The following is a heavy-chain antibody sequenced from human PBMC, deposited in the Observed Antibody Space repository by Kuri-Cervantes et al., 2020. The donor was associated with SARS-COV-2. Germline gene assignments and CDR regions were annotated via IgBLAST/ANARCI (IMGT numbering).Heavy chain of an antibody. CDR2: IRYDGSNK. CDR1: GFTFSSYG. Sequence: GESLKISCAASGFTFSSYGMHWVRQAPGKGLEWVAFIRYDGSNKYYAYSVKGRFTISRDNSKNTLYLQMNSLRAEDTAVYYCASLLSGGGAHLYFFYMDAWGKGTSVTVSS. CDR3: ASLLSGGGAHLYFFYMDA. V-gene: IGHV3-30*02. D-gene: IGHD3-16*01. J-gene: IGHJ6*03.